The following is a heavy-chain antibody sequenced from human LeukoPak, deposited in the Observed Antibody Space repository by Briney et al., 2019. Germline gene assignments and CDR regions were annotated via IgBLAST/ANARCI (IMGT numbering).Heavy chain of an antibody. D-gene: IGHD2-21*02. Sequence: SETLSLTCIVSGGFISNSIYYWAWIRQPPGEGLEWIGSIHYSGKTYYYPSLKSRVTMSVDTSKNQFSLKLSSVTAADTAVYYCARRCGGDCYSKMGLHLWGQGTAVTVSS. J-gene: IGHJ5*02. CDR2: IHYSGKT. V-gene: IGHV4-39*01. CDR3: ARRCGGDCYSKMGLHL. CDR1: GGFISNSIYY.